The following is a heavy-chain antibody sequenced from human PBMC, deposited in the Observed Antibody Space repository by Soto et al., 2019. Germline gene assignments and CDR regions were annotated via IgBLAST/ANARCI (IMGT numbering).Heavy chain of an antibody. J-gene: IGHJ3*02. D-gene: IGHD3-10*01. CDR1: GFTFSSYA. CDR3: ARTLRDAFDI. Sequence: QVQLVESGGGVVQPGRSLRLSCAASGFTFSSYAMHWVRQAPGKGLEWVAVISYDGSNKYYADSVKGRFTISRDNSKNTLYLQMNSLRAEDTAVYYCARTLRDAFDICGQGTMVTVSS. CDR2: ISYDGSNK. V-gene: IGHV3-30-3*01.